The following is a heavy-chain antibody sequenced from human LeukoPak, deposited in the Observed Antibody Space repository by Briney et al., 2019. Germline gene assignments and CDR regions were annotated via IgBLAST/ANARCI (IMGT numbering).Heavy chain of an antibody. J-gene: IGHJ4*02. V-gene: IGHV3-23*01. CDR3: AEGGSSIAARPIYY. Sequence: GGSLRLSCAASGFTFSSYAMSWVRQAPGKGLEWVSAISGSGGSTYYADSVKGRFTISRDNSKNTLYLQMNSLRAEDTAVYYCAEGGSSIAARPIYYWGQGTLVTVSS. CDR2: ISGSGGST. CDR1: GFTFSSYA. D-gene: IGHD6-6*01.